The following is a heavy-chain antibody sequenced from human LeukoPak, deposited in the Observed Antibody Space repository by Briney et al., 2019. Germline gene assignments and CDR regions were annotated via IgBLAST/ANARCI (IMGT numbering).Heavy chain of an antibody. CDR3: AKVGTDDILTGYYNGYYFDY. CDR1: GLTFKDYA. J-gene: IGHJ4*02. CDR2: INFSGVT. Sequence: GGSLRLSCAASGLTFKDYAVSWVRQAPGKGLEWVSDINFSGVTYYADSVKGRFTISRDNSKNTLYLQMNSLRAEDTAVYYCAKVGTDDILTGYYNGYYFDYWGQGTLVTVSS. D-gene: IGHD3-9*01. V-gene: IGHV3-23*01.